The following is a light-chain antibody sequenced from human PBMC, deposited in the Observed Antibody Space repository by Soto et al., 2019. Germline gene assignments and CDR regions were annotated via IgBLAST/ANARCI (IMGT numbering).Light chain of an antibody. Sequence: SVAAVSLNTRERATLSCRASQSVASRNLAWYQQKSGQAPRLLIFDASNRAAGTPARFSGSGSGTDFTLTISCLEPDDFATYSSEQDNIYWT. CDR3: EQDNIYWT. CDR2: DAS. CDR1: QSVASRN. J-gene: IGKJ1*01. V-gene: IGKV3-11*01.